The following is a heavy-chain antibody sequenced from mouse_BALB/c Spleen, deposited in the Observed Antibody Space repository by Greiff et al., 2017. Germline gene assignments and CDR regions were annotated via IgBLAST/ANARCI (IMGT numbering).Heavy chain of an antibody. J-gene: IGHJ2*01. CDR2: IYPGGGYT. V-gene: IGHV1-63*02. Sequence: QVHVKQSGAELVRPGTSVKISCKASGYTFTNYWLGWVKQRPGHGLEWIGDIYPGGGYTNYNEKFKGKATLTADTSSSTAYMQLSSLTSEDSAVYFCAREAGITTVVARTYYFDYWGQGTTLTVSS. D-gene: IGHD1-1*01. CDR1: GYTFTNYW. CDR3: AREAGITTVVARTYYFDY.